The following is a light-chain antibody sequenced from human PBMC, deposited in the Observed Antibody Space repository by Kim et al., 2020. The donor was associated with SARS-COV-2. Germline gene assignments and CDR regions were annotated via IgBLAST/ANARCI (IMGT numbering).Light chain of an antibody. CDR2: SAS. Sequence: DIQMTQSPSSLSASVGDRVTITCRASQAILNYVNWYQSKSPGKAPKLLLYSASTLYPGVPSRFSGGRSGTDFTLTISSLHPEDSATYYCQQSYSTPITFGQGTRLEI. V-gene: IGKV1-39*01. CDR1: QAILNY. J-gene: IGKJ5*01. CDR3: QQSYSTPIT.